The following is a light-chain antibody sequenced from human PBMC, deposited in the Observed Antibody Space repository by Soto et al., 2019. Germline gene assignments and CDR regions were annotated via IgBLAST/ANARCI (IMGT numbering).Light chain of an antibody. Sequence: QSVLTQPPSASGSPGQSVTISCTGTSSDVGGYNYVSWYQQHPGKAPKLLICDVTKRPSGVPDRFSGSKSGNTASLTVSGLQAEDEADYYCSSYAGSNTWVFGGGTKVTVL. CDR2: DVT. J-gene: IGLJ3*02. CDR3: SSYAGSNTWV. V-gene: IGLV2-8*01. CDR1: SSDVGGYNY.